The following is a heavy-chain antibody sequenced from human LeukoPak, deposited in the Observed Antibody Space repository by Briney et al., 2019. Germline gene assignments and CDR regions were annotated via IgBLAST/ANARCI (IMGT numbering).Heavy chain of an antibody. V-gene: IGHV3-23*01. J-gene: IGHJ4*02. Sequence: GGSLRLSCAASGVAFGSYAMTWVRQAPGKGLDWVSSITDSGDKTYQADSVKGRVTISRDNSKNTLSLQMNSLRAEDTAVYYCAKGRISAAGHDYWGQGTLVTVSS. CDR3: AKGRISAAGHDY. CDR1: GVAFGSYA. CDR2: ITDSGDKT. D-gene: IGHD6-13*01.